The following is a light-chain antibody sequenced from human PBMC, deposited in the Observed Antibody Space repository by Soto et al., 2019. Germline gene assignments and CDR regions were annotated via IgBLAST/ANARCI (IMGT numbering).Light chain of an antibody. Sequence: DIQMTQSPSSLSASVGDRVTMTCRASQDIRNYVAWYQQKPGEVPKLLIYAASTLQSGVPARFSGGGFGTDFTLTISSLRPEDVATYYCQRYHSARLTFGPGTKVDLK. J-gene: IGKJ3*01. CDR1: QDIRNY. V-gene: IGKV1-27*01. CDR3: QRYHSARLT. CDR2: AAS.